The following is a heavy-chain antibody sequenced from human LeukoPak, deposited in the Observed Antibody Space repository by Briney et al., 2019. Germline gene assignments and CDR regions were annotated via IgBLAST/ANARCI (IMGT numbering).Heavy chain of an antibody. CDR3: RRDFGGRRQLLPLYY. J-gene: IGHJ4*02. CDR2: IYTSGST. Sequence: SETLSLTCTVSGGSISSYYWSWIRQPAGKGLEWIGRIYTSGSTNYNPSLKSRVTMSVDTSKNKFFLKLSSVITADTTVYYYRRDFGGRRQLLPLYYWGQETLVTVSS. D-gene: IGHD1-26*01. V-gene: IGHV4-4*07. CDR1: GGSISSYY.